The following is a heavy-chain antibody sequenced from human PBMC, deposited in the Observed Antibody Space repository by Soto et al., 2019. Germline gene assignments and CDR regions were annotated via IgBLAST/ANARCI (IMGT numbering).Heavy chain of an antibody. V-gene: IGHV3-23*01. CDR1: VCSVSDYA. CDR3: TKSRRSVLMVYGFGGMHV. J-gene: IGHJ6*02. CDR2: ISGSGDGT. D-gene: IGHD2-8*01. Sequence: PXGSLRLSCAASVCSVSDYAMSCVRDSPGKGLEWVSSISGSGDGTYYGDSVKGRFTLSRDTSQKTLYLQMNNLRGEDTAVYFCTKSRRSVLMVYGFGGMHVLGRGATVNVS.